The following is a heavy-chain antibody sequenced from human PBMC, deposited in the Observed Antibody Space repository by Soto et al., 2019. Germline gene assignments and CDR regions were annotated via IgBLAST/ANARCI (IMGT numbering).Heavy chain of an antibody. Sequence: QVQVMQSGAQLKQPGASVKVSCETSGYPLHIYGISWVRQAPGQGLEWMGWIVGDSGNTVYAQKFRCRVTMYRATSTSTGYMELRRLTAYYSALYYCATVSGYMSVSRRLDFGGQGTLFSVSS. CDR2: IVGDSGNT. CDR1: GYPLHIYG. CDR3: ATVSGYMSVSRRLDF. J-gene: IGHJ4*02. D-gene: IGHD5-12*01. V-gene: IGHV1-18*01.